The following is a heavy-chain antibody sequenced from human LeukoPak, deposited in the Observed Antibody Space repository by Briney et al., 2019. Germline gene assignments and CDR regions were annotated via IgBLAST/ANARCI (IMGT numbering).Heavy chain of an antibody. Sequence: SETLSLTCTVSGGSISSSSYYWGWIRQPPGQGREWIGSIYYSGSTYYNPSLKSRVTISVDTSKNQFSLKLSSVTAADTAVYYCARHGYSGSYLDYYGMDVWGQGATVTVSS. J-gene: IGHJ6*02. CDR1: GGSISSSSYY. CDR2: IYYSGST. V-gene: IGHV4-39*01. D-gene: IGHD1-26*01. CDR3: ARHGYSGSYLDYYGMDV.